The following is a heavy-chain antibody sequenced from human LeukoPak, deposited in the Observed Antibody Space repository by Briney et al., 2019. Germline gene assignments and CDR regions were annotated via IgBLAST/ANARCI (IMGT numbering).Heavy chain of an antibody. CDR2: ISGSGGST. V-gene: IGHV3-23*01. Sequence: GGSLRLSCAASGFTFSSYAMSWVRQAPGKGLEWVSAISGSGGSTYYADSVKGRFTISRDNSKNTLYLQMNSPRAEDTAVYYCAKDSRYCSGGSCNNWFDPWGQGTLVTVSS. CDR1: GFTFSSYA. J-gene: IGHJ5*02. CDR3: AKDSRYCSGGSCNNWFDP. D-gene: IGHD2-15*01.